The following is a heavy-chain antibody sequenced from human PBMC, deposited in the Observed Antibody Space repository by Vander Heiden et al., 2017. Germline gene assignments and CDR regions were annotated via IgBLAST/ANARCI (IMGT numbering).Heavy chain of an antibody. Sequence: QLVQSGPEVKKPGASVKVSCQASGSPFTGYYMHWVRQAPGQGLEWMGWINPSSGGTKYAQKFQGGVTMTRDTSINTAYMELSRLTSDDTAVFYCATSGTPQAAFDIWGQGTMVTVSA. CDR1: GSPFTGYY. V-gene: IGHV1-2*02. J-gene: IGHJ3*02. CDR3: ATSGTPQAAFDI. D-gene: IGHD1-7*01. CDR2: INPSSGGT.